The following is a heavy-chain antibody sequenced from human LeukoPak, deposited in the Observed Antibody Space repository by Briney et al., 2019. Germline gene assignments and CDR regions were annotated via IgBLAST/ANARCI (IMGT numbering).Heavy chain of an antibody. V-gene: IGHV3-66*01. Sequence: GGSLRLSCAASVFTVSGNYMGWVRQAPGKGLEWVSVIYTGGSTFYADSVKGRFTISRDNSKNTLYLQMNSLRAEDTAVYYCARALYYFDYWGQGTLVTVSS. CDR3: ARALYYFDY. CDR1: VFTVSGNY. J-gene: IGHJ4*02. CDR2: IYTGGST.